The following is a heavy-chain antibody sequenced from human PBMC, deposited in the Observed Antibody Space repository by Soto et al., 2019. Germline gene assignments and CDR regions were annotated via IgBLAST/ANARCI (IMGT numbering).Heavy chain of an antibody. CDR1: VFSFSTYD. CDR3: ARRFCSGSGCEGHIDY. D-gene: IGHD2-15*01. CDR2: ISSDGSKK. Sequence: PGGSLRLSCAASVFSFSTYDMHWVRQAPGKGLEWVAFISSDGSKKYYADSVKGRFTISRDNSKNTLYMQMNTLRADDTAVYYCARRFCSGSGCEGHIDYWGQGTLVTVSS. J-gene: IGHJ4*02. V-gene: IGHV3-30-3*01.